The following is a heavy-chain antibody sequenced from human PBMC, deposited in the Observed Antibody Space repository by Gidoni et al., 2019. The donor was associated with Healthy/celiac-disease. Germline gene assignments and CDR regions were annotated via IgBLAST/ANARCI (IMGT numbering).Heavy chain of an antibody. Sequence: QVQLVESGGGVVQPGRSLRLSCAASGFTFSSYGMHWVRQAPGKGLEWVAVISYDGSNKYYADSVKGRFTISRDNSKNTLYLQMNSLRAEDTAVYYCAKDWRSGFGDLFDPWGQGTLVTVSS. D-gene: IGHD3-10*01. V-gene: IGHV3-30*18. CDR1: GFTFSSYG. CDR3: AKDWRSGFGDLFDP. J-gene: IGHJ5*02. CDR2: ISYDGSNK.